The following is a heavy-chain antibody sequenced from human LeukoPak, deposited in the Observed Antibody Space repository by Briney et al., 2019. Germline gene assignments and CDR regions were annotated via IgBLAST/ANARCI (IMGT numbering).Heavy chain of an antibody. CDR1: GGSISPYY. V-gene: IGHV4-59*08. J-gene: IGHJ6*02. CDR3: ARRSDMDV. Sequence: SETLSLTCTVYGGSISPYYWSWIRQPPGKGLEWIGYIYYSGSTNYNPSLKSRVTISVDTSKNQFSLKLSSVTAADTAVYYCARRSDMDVWGQGTTVTVSS. CDR2: IYYSGST.